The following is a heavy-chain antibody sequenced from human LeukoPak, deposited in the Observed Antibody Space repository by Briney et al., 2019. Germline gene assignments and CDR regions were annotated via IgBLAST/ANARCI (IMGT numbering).Heavy chain of an antibody. CDR2: ITNSGRST. Sequence: GGSLRLSCAASGFTFSSNAMSWVRQAPGKGLEWVSGITNSGRSTYYADSVKGRFTVSRDNAKNTVYLQMNSLRAEDTAVYYCVSFYETYWGRGTLVTVSS. CDR1: GFTFSSNA. J-gene: IGHJ4*02. D-gene: IGHD2/OR15-2a*01. CDR3: VSFYETY. V-gene: IGHV3-23*01.